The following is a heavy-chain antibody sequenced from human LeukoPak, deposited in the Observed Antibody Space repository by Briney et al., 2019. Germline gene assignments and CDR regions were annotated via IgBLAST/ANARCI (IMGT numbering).Heavy chain of an antibody. D-gene: IGHD3-9*01. Sequence: SETLSLTCTVSGGSISSYYWSWIRQPPGKGLEWIGYIYYSGSTNYNPSLKSRATISVDTSKNQFSLKLSSVTAADTAVYYCARGRMDYDILTGYHYFDYWGQGTLVTVSS. CDR2: IYYSGST. J-gene: IGHJ4*02. V-gene: IGHV4-59*08. CDR3: ARGRMDYDILTGYHYFDY. CDR1: GGSISSYY.